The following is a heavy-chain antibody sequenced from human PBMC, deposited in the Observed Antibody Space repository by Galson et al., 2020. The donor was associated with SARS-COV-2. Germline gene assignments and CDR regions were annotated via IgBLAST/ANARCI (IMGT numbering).Heavy chain of an antibody. CDR1: GFSLTTSGMG. CDR3: ARMADGYGGYDYGSSPFDY. J-gene: IGHJ4*02. V-gene: IGHV2-70*01. D-gene: IGHD5-12*01. Sequence: SGPTMVKPTQTLTLTCTFSGFSLTTSGMGVTWIRQPPGKALEWLALIVWDDDKYYSTTLRTRLTISRDTSKNQVFLTITNMDPVDTATYYCARMADGYGGYDYGSSPFDYWGQGTLVTGSS. CDR2: IVWDDDK.